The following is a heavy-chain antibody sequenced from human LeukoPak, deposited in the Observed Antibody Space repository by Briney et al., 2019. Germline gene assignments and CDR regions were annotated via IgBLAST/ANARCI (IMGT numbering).Heavy chain of an antibody. V-gene: IGHV4-4*07. D-gene: IGHD3-22*01. Sequence: SETLTLTCTVSGGSISTYYWSWIRQPAGKGLEWIGRIYTSGSTNYNPSLKSRVTMSVDTSKNHFSLKLSSVTAADTAIYYCARVGKYYYDRTGAFDIWGQGTMVTVSS. CDR1: GGSISTYY. CDR2: IYTSGST. CDR3: ARVGKYYYDRTGAFDI. J-gene: IGHJ3*02.